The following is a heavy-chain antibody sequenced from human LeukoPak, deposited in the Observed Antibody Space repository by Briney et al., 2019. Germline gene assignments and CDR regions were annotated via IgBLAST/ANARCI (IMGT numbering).Heavy chain of an antibody. CDR2: ISSTGSTI. J-gene: IGHJ6*02. CDR1: GFTFSDYY. CDR3: ARGCGWRGRFYYYYGMDV. D-gene: IGHD6-19*01. Sequence: GGSLRLSCAASGFTFSDYYMSWMRQAPGKGLEWVSYISSTGSTIYYADSVKGRFTISRDNAKNSLYLQMNSLRAEDTAVYYCARGCGWRGRFYYYYGMDVWGQGTTVTVSS. V-gene: IGHV3-11*01.